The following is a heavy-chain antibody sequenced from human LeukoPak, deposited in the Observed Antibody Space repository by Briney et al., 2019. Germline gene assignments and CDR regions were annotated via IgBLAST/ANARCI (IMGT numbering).Heavy chain of an antibody. J-gene: IGHJ4*02. CDR2: LHPGDSDT. D-gene: IGHD6-19*01. CDR1: GYSFTTHW. Sequence: GESLKISCKASGYSFTTHWIGWVRQMPGKGLEWMGILHPGDSDTRYSPSFQGQVTISADKSISTAYLQWSSLKASDTAMYYCARGDIEVAATADYRGQGTLVTVSS. V-gene: IGHV5-51*01. CDR3: ARGDIEVAATADY.